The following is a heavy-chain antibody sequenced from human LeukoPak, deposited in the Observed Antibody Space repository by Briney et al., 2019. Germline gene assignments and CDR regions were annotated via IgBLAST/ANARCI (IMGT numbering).Heavy chain of an antibody. D-gene: IGHD3-16*02. CDR1: GYSFTSYW. CDR2: IDPSDSYT. V-gene: IGHV5-10-1*01. Sequence: GESLRISCKGSGYSFTSYWISWVRQMPGKGLEWMGRIDPSDSYTNYSPSFQGHVTISADKSISTAYLQWSSLKASDTATYYCARLNPPHDYVWGSYRYGFDPWGQGTLVTVSS. CDR3: ARLNPPHDYVWGSYRYGFDP. J-gene: IGHJ5*02.